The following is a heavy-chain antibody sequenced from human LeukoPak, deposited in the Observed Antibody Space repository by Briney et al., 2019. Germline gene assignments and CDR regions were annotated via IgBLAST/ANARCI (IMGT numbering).Heavy chain of an antibody. D-gene: IGHD3-22*01. Sequence: GGSLRLSCAASGFTFSSYGMHWVRQAPGKGLEWVAFIRYDGSNKYYADSVKGRFTISRDNSKNTLYLQMNSLRAEDTAVYYCAKDAGYYDSSGYYQGGYFDYWGQGTLVTVSP. V-gene: IGHV3-30*02. CDR3: AKDAGYYDSSGYYQGGYFDY. CDR2: IRYDGSNK. J-gene: IGHJ4*02. CDR1: GFTFSSYG.